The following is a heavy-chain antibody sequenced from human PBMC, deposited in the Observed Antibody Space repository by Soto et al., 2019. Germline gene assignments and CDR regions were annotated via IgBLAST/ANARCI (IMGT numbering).Heavy chain of an antibody. Sequence: SETLSLTCSVPGSSINNSFWSWIRQPPGRGLEWIGHVSHDGRSSYNPSLKSRVTISVDASKTHFSLRLTSVSAADTAVYYCARGDAGVWEVHYWGQGTLVTVSS. CDR3: ARGDAGVWEVHY. J-gene: IGHJ4*02. D-gene: IGHD1-26*01. V-gene: IGHV4-59*01. CDR2: VSHDGRS. CDR1: GSSINNSF.